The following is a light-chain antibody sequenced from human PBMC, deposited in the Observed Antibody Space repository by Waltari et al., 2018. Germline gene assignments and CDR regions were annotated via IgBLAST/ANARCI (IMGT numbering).Light chain of an antibody. V-gene: IGKV3-20*01. CDR1: QSVTSSY. Sequence: EIVLTQSPATLSLSPGERATLSCRASQSVTSSYLAWYQQKPGQGPRLLSYGASNRATGIPDRFSGSGSGTDFTLTISRLEPEDFAVYYCQQYGSSPGTFGQGTKLEIK. J-gene: IGKJ2*01. CDR2: GAS. CDR3: QQYGSSPGT.